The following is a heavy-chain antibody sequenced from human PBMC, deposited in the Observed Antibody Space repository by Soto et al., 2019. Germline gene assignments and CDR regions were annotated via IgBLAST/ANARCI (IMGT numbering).Heavy chain of an antibody. D-gene: IGHD3-10*01. V-gene: IGHV4-39*07. Sequence: PSETLSLTWTVAGGYLSSSGGYWGWIRPPPGKGLEWIGSIYYSGSTYYNPSLKSRVTISVDTSSNQFSLKLTSVTAADTAVYDGASSRRPGTDPNDFQPWGQGTLVTVSS. CDR1: GGYLSSSGGY. J-gene: IGHJ1*01. CDR3: ASSRRPGTDPNDFQP. CDR2: IYYSGST.